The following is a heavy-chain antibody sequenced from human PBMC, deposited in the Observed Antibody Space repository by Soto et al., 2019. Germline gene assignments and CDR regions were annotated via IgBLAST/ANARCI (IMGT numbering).Heavy chain of an antibody. Sequence: QIQLVQSGGEVKKPGASVKVSCKSSGYNFISHSITWVRQAPGQGLEWMGRISAYNGNTNHAQKFQGRLTMTTDTSTSPAYIQLRSLRSDDTAVYYCAILAFCGGAPGCRDMDVWGQGTTVTVSS. CDR1: GYNFISHS. V-gene: IGHV1-18*01. D-gene: IGHD2-21*01. J-gene: IGHJ6*02. CDR3: AILAFCGGAPGCRDMDV. CDR2: ISAYNGNT.